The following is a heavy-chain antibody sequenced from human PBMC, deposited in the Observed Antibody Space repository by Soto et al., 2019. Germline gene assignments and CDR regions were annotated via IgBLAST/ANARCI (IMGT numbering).Heavy chain of an antibody. D-gene: IGHD6-19*01. CDR2: ISAYNGDT. CDR3: ARDRGVAPPVAGNTHYYYYMDV. J-gene: IGHJ6*03. V-gene: IGHV1-18*01. Sequence: QDQLVQSGGEVKKPGASVKVSCKASGYSFTNYGITWVRQAPGQGFEWMGWISAYNGDTNYAQKLQGRVTMTTDASTSTAYLELGSLRSADTAVYYCARDRGVAPPVAGNTHYYYYMDVWGKGTTVTVSS. CDR1: GYSFTNYG.